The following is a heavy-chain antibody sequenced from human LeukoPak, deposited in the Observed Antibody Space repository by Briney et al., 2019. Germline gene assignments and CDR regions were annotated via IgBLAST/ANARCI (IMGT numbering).Heavy chain of an antibody. CDR1: GYSISSGYY. J-gene: IGHJ4*02. CDR3: ARGVGYDDTLGSYFGFFDN. V-gene: IGHV4-38-2*02. Sequence: PSETLSLTCTVSGYSISSGYYWGWIRQSPGRGLEWIGSLYHSESTYYNPSLKSRVTISLDTSKNHFSLTLSTVTAADTAVYYCARGVGYDDTLGSYFGFFDNWSQGTLVTVSS. D-gene: IGHD3-22*01. CDR2: LYHSEST.